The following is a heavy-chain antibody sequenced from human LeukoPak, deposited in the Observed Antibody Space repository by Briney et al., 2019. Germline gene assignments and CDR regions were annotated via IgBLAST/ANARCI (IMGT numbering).Heavy chain of an antibody. CDR3: ARGSNLLRTLDY. V-gene: IGHV4-39*02. D-gene: IGHD3-10*01. CDR2: IYYSGST. Sequence: PSETLSPTCTVSGGSISSSSYYWGWIRQPPGKGLAWIGSIYYSGSTYYNPSLKSRVTISVDTPKSHFSLKLSSVTAADTAVYYCARGSNLLRTLDYWGQGTLVTVSS. J-gene: IGHJ4*02. CDR1: GGSISSSSYY.